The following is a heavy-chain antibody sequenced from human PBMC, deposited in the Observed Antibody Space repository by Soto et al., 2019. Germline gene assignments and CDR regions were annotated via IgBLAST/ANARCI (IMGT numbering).Heavy chain of an antibody. CDR3: AKRPLTAAGFDY. D-gene: IGHD6-13*01. V-gene: IGHV3-23*01. J-gene: IGHJ4*02. CDR1: GFTFSNYA. Sequence: EVQLLESGGGLVQPGGSLRLSCAASGFTFSNYAMTWVRQAPAKGLEWVSVITGSGGGTYFVDSVKGRFTISRDNSKNTVYLQMNSLRAEDTAVYYCAKRPLTAAGFDYWGQGTLVTVSS. CDR2: ITGSGGGT.